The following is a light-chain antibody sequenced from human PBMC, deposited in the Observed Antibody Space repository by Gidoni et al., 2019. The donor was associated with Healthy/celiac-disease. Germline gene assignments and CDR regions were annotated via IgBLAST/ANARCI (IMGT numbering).Light chain of an antibody. Sequence: QSVLTQPPSVSGAPGQGVTISCTGSSSNIGAGYDVHWYQQLPGTAPKRLIYGNSNRPSGVPDRFSGSKSGTSASLAITGLQAEDEADYYCQSYDSSLSEVFGTGTKVTVL. V-gene: IGLV1-40*01. CDR2: GNS. J-gene: IGLJ1*01. CDR3: QSYDSSLSEV. CDR1: SSNIGAGYD.